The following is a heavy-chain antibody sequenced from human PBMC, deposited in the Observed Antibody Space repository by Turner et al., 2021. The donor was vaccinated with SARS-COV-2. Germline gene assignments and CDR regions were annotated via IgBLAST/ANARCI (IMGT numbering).Heavy chain of an antibody. V-gene: IGHV3-9*01. CDR1: GFTFDDYA. CDR3: EKVRRFALNI. CDR2: ISWNSGSI. J-gene: IGHJ3*02. Sequence: GESGGGLVQPGRSLRLSCAASGFTFDDYAMHWVRQAPGKGLEWVSGISWNSGSIGYADSVKGRFTISRDNAKNSLYLQMNSLRAKNTALNYWEKVRRFALNIWAKGQWSPSLQ.